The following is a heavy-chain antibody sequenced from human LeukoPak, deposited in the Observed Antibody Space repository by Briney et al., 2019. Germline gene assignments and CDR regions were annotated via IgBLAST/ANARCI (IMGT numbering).Heavy chain of an antibody. CDR2: INPDSGDT. D-gene: IGHD3-10*01. V-gene: IGHV1-2*02. J-gene: IGHJ6*03. CDR1: GFTFTDYY. CDR3: ARMVEKRAGRFYHYYMDV. Sequence: ASVKVSCKASGFTFTDYYIHWVRQAPGQGLEWMGWINPDSGDTNYAQKFQGRVTMTRATSTTTAYMELTSLRSDDTAVYYCARMVEKRAGRFYHYYMDVWGKGTTVIVFS.